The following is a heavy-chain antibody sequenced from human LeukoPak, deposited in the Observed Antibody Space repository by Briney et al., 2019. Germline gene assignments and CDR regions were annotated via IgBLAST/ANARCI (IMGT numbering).Heavy chain of an antibody. Sequence: GGSLRLSCAASGFTFSSYWMSWVRQAPGKGLEWVANIKQDRSEKYYVDSVKGRFTISRDNAKNSLYLQMNSLRAEDTAVYYCARDGDSSGWYYYYGMDVWGQGTTVTVSS. CDR1: GFTFSSYW. CDR2: IKQDRSEK. V-gene: IGHV3-7*01. CDR3: ARDGDSSGWYYYYGMDV. J-gene: IGHJ6*02. D-gene: IGHD6-19*01.